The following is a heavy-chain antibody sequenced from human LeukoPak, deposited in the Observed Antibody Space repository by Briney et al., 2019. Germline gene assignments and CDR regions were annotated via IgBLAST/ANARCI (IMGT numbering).Heavy chain of an antibody. J-gene: IGHJ3*01. CDR2: INTDGSST. D-gene: IGHD2-2*03. Sequence: PGGSLRLSCAASGFTFNTYWMHWVRQAPGKGLVWVSRINTDGSSTTYADSVKGRFTISRDNAKNTLYLQMDSLRAEDTAVYYCARDGFAFDLWGQGTMVTVSS. V-gene: IGHV3-74*01. CDR3: ARDGFAFDL. CDR1: GFTFNTYW.